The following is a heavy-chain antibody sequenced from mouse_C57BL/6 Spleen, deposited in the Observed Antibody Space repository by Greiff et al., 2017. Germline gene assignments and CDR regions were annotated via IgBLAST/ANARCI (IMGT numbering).Heavy chain of an antibody. D-gene: IGHD2-2*01. CDR1: GFTFSDYG. Sequence: EVMLVESGGGLVKPGGSLKLSCAASGFTFSDYGMHWVRQAPEQGLEWVAYISRGSSTIYYADTVKGRFTISRDNAKNTLFLQLTSLRSEDTAMYYCAYGSVGYAMDYWGQGTSVTVSS. CDR3: AYGSVGYAMDY. J-gene: IGHJ4*01. CDR2: ISRGSSTI. V-gene: IGHV5-17*01.